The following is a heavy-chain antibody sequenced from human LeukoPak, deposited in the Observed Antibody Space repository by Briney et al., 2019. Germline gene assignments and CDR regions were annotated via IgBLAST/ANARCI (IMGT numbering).Heavy chain of an antibody. Sequence: ASVKVSCKVSGYTLSEISMQWVRQAPGKGLEWMGGFDLEDGETIYAQKFQGRVTMTEDTSTDTAYMELSSLRFEDTAVYYCARPKTEYNWNYSYWGQGTLVTVSS. V-gene: IGHV1-24*01. CDR2: FDLEDGET. CDR3: ARPKTEYNWNYSY. J-gene: IGHJ4*02. CDR1: GYTLSEIS. D-gene: IGHD1-7*01.